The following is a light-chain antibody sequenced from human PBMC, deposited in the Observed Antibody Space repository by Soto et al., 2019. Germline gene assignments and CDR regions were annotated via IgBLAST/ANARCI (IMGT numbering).Light chain of an antibody. V-gene: IGKV1-33*01. Sequence: DIQMTQSPSSLSASVGDRVTITCQASQDISNYLNWYQQKPGKAPKLLIYDASKLETGVPSRFSGSGSGTDFTFTISRLQPEDIATYYCQQYDNLLLTFGGGTKVEIK. CDR1: QDISNY. J-gene: IGKJ4*01. CDR3: QQYDNLLLT. CDR2: DAS.